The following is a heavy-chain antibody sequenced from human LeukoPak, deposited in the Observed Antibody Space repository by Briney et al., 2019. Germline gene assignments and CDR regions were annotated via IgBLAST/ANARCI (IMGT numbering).Heavy chain of an antibody. CDR2: INHSGST. D-gene: IGHD6-19*01. Sequence: SETLSLTCAVYGGSFSGYYWSWIRQPPGKGLEWIGEINHSGSTNYNPSLKSRVTISVDTSKNQFSLKLSSVTAADTAVYYCARAVLGVRSGSSGWYNQGYWYFDLWGRGTLVTVSS. J-gene: IGHJ2*01. V-gene: IGHV4-34*01. CDR3: ARAVLGVRSGSSGWYNQGYWYFDL. CDR1: GGSFSGYY.